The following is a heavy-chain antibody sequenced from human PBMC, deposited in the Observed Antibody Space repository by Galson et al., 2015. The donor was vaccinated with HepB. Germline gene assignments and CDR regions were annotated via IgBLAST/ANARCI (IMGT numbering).Heavy chain of an antibody. V-gene: IGHV4-34*01. Sequence: LTCTVSGGSFNGYYWSWIRQSPGQGLEWIGEISHSGSTNYNPSLKSRVTISGDTSNNQFSLKLSSVTAADTAVYYCARGSFLGTARRYWYFDLWGRGTLVTVSS. CDR2: ISHSGST. CDR3: ARGSFLGTARRYWYFDL. J-gene: IGHJ2*01. CDR1: GGSFNGYY. D-gene: IGHD7-27*01.